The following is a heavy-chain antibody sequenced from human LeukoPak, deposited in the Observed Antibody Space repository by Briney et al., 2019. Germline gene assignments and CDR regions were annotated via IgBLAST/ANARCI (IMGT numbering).Heavy chain of an antibody. CDR1: GFTFTSSA. CDR2: IVVGSGNT. V-gene: IGHV1-58*01. Sequence: SVKVSCKASGFTFTSSAVQWVRQARGQRLEWIGWIVVGSGNTNYAQKFQERVTITRDMSTSTAYMELSSLRSEDTAVYYCAAEGGPRSRLDYWGQGTLVTVST. D-gene: IGHD2-15*01. J-gene: IGHJ4*02. CDR3: AAEGGPRSRLDY.